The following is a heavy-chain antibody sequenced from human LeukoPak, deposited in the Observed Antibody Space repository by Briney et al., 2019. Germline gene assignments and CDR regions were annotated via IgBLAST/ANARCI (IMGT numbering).Heavy chain of an antibody. Sequence: GGSLRLSCAASGFTFSDYYMSWIRQAPGKGLEWVSYISSSGSTIYYADSVKGRFTISRDNAKNSLYLQMNSLRAEDTAVYYCAKVTDYSNPYFDYWGQGTLVTVSS. J-gene: IGHJ4*02. CDR2: ISSSGSTI. D-gene: IGHD4-11*01. V-gene: IGHV3-11*01. CDR1: GFTFSDYY. CDR3: AKVTDYSNPYFDY.